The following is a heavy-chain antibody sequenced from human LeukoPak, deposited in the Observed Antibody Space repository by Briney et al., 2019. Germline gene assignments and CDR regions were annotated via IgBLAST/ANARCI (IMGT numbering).Heavy chain of an antibody. D-gene: IGHD3-9*01. CDR3: ARDRDWYSFDS. CDR1: GFTFNNYG. J-gene: IGHJ4*02. V-gene: IGHV3-30*03. Sequence: PGGSLRLSCAASGFTFNNYGMHWVRQAPGKGLEWVAVIATDGRDKKYADSVKGRFTISRDNSKNTLYLQMNSLRAEDTAVYYCARDRDWYSFDSWGQGTLVTVSS. CDR2: IATDGRDK.